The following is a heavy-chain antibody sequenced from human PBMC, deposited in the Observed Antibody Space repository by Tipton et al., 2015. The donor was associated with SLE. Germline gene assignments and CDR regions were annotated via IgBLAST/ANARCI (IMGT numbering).Heavy chain of an antibody. J-gene: IGHJ4*02. Sequence: TLSLTCSVYGGSFSDYYWTWIRQPPGKGLEWIGAINHSGSTSYNPSLQSRVTTSIDTSKSQFSLKLTSVTAADTAMYYCARELRCGFDFWGQGALVTVSS. D-gene: IGHD3-16*01. V-gene: IGHV4-34*01. CDR3: ARELRCGFDF. CDR1: GGSFSDYY. CDR2: INHSGST.